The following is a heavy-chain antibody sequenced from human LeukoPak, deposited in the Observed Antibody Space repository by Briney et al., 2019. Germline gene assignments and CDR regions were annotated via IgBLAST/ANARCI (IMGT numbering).Heavy chain of an antibody. CDR1: GFTFSSYG. J-gene: IGHJ4*02. Sequence: GGSLRLSCAASGFTFSSYGMHWVRQAPGKGLEWVAFIRYDGSNKYYADSVKGRFTISRDSSKNTLYLQMNSLRAEDTAVYYCAKDMADSSGYSFDYGGQGTLVTVSS. V-gene: IGHV3-30*02. D-gene: IGHD3-22*01. CDR3: AKDMADSSGYSFDY. CDR2: IRYDGSNK.